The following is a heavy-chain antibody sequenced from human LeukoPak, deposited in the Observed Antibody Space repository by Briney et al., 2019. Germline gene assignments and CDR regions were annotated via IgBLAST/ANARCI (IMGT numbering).Heavy chain of an antibody. CDR2: INHSGST. Sequence: SETLFLTCAVYGGAFSGYYWSWIRKPPGKGLEWIGEINHSGSTNYNPSLKSRVTISVDTSKNQFSLNLRSVTAADTAVYYCARWGSADYGGYWGQGTLVTVSS. CDR3: ARWGSADYGGY. D-gene: IGHD3-16*01. CDR1: GGAFSGYY. V-gene: IGHV4-34*01. J-gene: IGHJ4*02.